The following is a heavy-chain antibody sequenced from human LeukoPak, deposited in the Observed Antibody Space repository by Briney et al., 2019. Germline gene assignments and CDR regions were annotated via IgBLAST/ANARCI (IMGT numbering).Heavy chain of an antibody. CDR3: ARGDYGMDV. V-gene: IGHV3-21*01. Sequence: GGSLRLSCAASGFTFSSYSMNWVRQAPGKGLEWVSSISSSSSYIYYADSVKGRFTISRDNAENSLYLHMNSLRADDTAVYYCARGDYGMDVWGQGTTVTVSS. CDR1: GFTFSSYS. CDR2: ISSSSSYI. J-gene: IGHJ6*02.